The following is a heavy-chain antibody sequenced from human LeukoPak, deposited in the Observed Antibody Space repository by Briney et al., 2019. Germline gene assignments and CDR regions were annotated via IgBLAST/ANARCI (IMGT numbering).Heavy chain of an antibody. CDR3: AKDRGFSYGLANDF. D-gene: IGHD5-18*01. CDR1: GFTFSSYA. Sequence: GGSLRLSCAASGFTFSSYAMSWVRRAPGKGLDWVSVISGSGSGTYYADSVKGRFTISRDNSENTLYLRMNSLRAEDTAVYYCAKDRGFSYGLANDFWGQGTLVTVSS. J-gene: IGHJ4*02. CDR2: ISGSGSGT. V-gene: IGHV3-23*01.